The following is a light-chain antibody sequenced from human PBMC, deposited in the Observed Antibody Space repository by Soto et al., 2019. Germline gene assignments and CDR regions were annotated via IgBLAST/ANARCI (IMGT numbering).Light chain of an antibody. Sequence: DIVMTQSPDSLAVSLGERATINCKSSQSVLYSSNNKNYLAWYQQKPGQPPKLLIYWASTRESGLPDRFSGSGSETHLTLTISSLQAEDVAVYYCQQYFSTPPFTFGPGTKVDIK. CDR2: WAS. CDR3: QQYFSTPPFT. CDR1: QSVLYSSNNKNY. V-gene: IGKV4-1*01. J-gene: IGKJ3*01.